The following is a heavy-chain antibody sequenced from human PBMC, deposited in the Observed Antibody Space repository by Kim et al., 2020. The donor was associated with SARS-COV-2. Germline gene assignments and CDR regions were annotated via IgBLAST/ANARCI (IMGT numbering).Heavy chain of an antibody. CDR3: ARDRRRVVVAAHHTYYYYGMDV. D-gene: IGHD2-15*01. J-gene: IGHJ6*02. V-gene: IGHV3-33*01. Sequence: GGSLRLSCAASGFTFSSYGMHWVRQAPGKGLEWVAVIWYDGSNKYYADSVKGRFTISRDNSKNTLYLQMNSLRAEDTAVYYCARDRRRVVVAAHHTYYYYGMDVWGQGTTVTVSS. CDR2: IWYDGSNK. CDR1: GFTFSSYG.